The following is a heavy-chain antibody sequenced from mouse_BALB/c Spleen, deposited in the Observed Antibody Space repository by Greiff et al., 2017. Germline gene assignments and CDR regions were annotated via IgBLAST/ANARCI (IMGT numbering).Heavy chain of an antibody. Sequence: QVQLKESGAELMKPGASVKISCKATGYTFSSYWIEWVKQRPGHGLEWIGEILPGSGSTNYNEKFKGKATFTADTSSNTAYMQLSSLTSEDSAVYYCARIARAIAYWGQGTLVTVSA. J-gene: IGHJ3*01. CDR2: ILPGSGST. CDR1: GYTFSSYW. V-gene: IGHV1-9*01. CDR3: ARIARAIAY. D-gene: IGHD3-1*01.